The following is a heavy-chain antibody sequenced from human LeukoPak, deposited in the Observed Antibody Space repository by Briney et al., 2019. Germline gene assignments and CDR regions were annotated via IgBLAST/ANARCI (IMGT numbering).Heavy chain of an antibody. CDR1: GYSFTSYW. CDR2: TYPSDSDT. Sequence: GESLKISCKGSGYSFTSYWIGWVRQMPGKGLEWMGITYPSDSDTRYGPSFQGQVTISADKSISTAYLQWSSLKASDTAMYYCVTRHYGSGSYYFDYWGQGTLVTVSS. D-gene: IGHD3-10*01. J-gene: IGHJ4*02. CDR3: VTRHYGSGSYYFDY. V-gene: IGHV5-51*01.